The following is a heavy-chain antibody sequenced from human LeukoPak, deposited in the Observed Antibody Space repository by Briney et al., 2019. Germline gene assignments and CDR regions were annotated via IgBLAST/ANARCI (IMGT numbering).Heavy chain of an antibody. J-gene: IGHJ4*02. CDR1: EFTFSDYA. CDR2: ISYDGSNK. D-gene: IGHD3-3*01. Sequence: PGGSLRLSCAASEFTFSDYAMYWVRQAPGKGLEGVAVISYDGSNKYYADSVRGRFTISRDNSKNTRSLQMSSLRAEDTAVYYCASAPFGVVTRFDYWGQGTLVTVSS. CDR3: ASAPFGVVTRFDY. V-gene: IGHV3-30*04.